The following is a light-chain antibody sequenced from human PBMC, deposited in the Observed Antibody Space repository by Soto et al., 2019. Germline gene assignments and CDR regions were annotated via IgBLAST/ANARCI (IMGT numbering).Light chain of an antibody. V-gene: IGKV1-39*01. Sequence: DIQMTQSPSSLSASVGDRVTITCRASQSISSYLNWYQQKPGKAPKLLIYGASSLQSGVPSRFSGSGSGTDCTLTISSLQPEDFATYYCQQSYSTPPTFGQGTKVEIK. J-gene: IGKJ1*01. CDR3: QQSYSTPPT. CDR2: GAS. CDR1: QSISSY.